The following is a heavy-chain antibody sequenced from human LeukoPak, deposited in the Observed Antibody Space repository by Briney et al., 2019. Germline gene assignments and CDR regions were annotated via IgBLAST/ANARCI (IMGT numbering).Heavy chain of an antibody. CDR2: IYYSGST. CDR3: ARAGYDILTGSTVPDY. Sequence: PSETLSLTCTVSGGSISSYYWSWIRQPPGKGLEWIGYIYYSGSTNYNPSLKSRVTISVDTSKNQFSLKLSSVTAADTAVYYCARAGYDILTGSTVPDYWGQGTLVTVSS. J-gene: IGHJ4*02. CDR1: GGSISSYY. D-gene: IGHD3-9*01. V-gene: IGHV4-59*01.